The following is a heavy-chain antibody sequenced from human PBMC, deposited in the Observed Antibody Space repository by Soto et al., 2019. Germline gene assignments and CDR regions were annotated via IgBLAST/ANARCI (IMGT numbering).Heavy chain of an antibody. V-gene: IGHV1-69*01. J-gene: IGHJ4*02. CDR2: IIPIFGTA. CDR3: ASNFWGRDGYTYFDY. Sequence: QVQLVQSGAEVKKPGSSVKVSCKASGGTFSSYAISWVRQAPGQGLEWMGGIIPIFGTANYAQKFQGRVTITADESTSTAYMELSSLRSENTAVYHCASNFWGRDGYTYFDYWGQGTLVTVSS. CDR1: GGTFSSYA. D-gene: IGHD5-12*01.